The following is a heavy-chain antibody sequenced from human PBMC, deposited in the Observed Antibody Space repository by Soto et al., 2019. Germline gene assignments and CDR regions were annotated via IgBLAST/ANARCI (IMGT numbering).Heavy chain of an antibody. CDR3: ARYDFWSGYHWFDP. CDR1: GGSFSGYY. CDR2: INHSGST. J-gene: IGHJ5*02. Sequence: ETLSLTCAVYGGSFSGYYWSWIRQPPGKGLEWIGEINHSGSTNYNPSLKSRVTISVDTSKNQFSLKLSSVTAADTAVYYCARYDFWSGYHWFDPWGQGTLVTVSS. V-gene: IGHV4-34*01. D-gene: IGHD3-3*01.